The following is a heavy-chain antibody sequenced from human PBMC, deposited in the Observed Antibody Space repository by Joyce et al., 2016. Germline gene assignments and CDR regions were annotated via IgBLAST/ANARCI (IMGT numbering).Heavy chain of an antibody. D-gene: IGHD3/OR15-3a*01. J-gene: IGHJ3*02. V-gene: IGHV6-1*01. CDR2: TCYRSKWYN. Sequence: QVQLQQSGPGLVKPSQILSLTCAISGDFVSSNSAAWNWIRQSPSRGLEWLGSTCYRSKWYNDYAVSVRSRISINPDTSKNLFSLHLNSVTPEDTAVYYCARDAGFGLDALDIWGQGTMVTVSS. CDR1: GDFVSSNSAA. CDR3: ARDAGFGLDALDI.